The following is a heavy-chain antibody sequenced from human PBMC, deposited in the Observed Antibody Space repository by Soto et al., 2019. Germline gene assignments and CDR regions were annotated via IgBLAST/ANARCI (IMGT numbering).Heavy chain of an antibody. CDR2: ISWNSGSI. V-gene: IGHV3-9*01. Sequence: GGSLRLSCAASGFTFDDYAMHWVRQAPGKGLEWVSGISWNSGSIGYADSVKGRFTISRDNAKNSLYLQMNSLRAEDTALYYCAKDTGGSGAGHMDVWGKGTTVTVSS. CDR1: GFTFDDYA. J-gene: IGHJ6*03. D-gene: IGHD3-10*01. CDR3: AKDTGGSGAGHMDV.